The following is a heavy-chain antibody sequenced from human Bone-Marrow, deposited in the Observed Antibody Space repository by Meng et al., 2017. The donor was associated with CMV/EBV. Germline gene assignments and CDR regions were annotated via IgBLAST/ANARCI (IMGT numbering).Heavy chain of an antibody. CDR1: GFTFDDYA. J-gene: IGHJ3*02. D-gene: IGHD3-16*01. Sequence: GGSLRLSCAASGFTFDDYAMHWVRQAPGKGLEWVSGISWNSGSIGYADSVKGRFTISRDNAKNSLYLQMNSLRAEDTALYYCAKDTGTSAVSPVGDYADAFDIWGQGTMVTVSS. CDR2: ISWNSGSI. V-gene: IGHV3-9*01. CDR3: AKDTGTSAVSPVGDYADAFDI.